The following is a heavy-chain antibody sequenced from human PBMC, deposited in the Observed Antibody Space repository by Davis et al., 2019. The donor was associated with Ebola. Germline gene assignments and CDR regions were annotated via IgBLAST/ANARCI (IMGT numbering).Heavy chain of an antibody. Sequence: ASVMVSCKSSGYNFRSYAIHWVRQAPGQRPEWMGWMKADNGRTKYSQKFQDRATLTRDTSANTAYMELTRLRSEDTAVYYCARNPTETTTFDYWGQGTLVTVSS. V-gene: IGHV1-3*01. D-gene: IGHD1-1*01. CDR3: ARNPTETTTFDY. CDR2: MKADNGRT. CDR1: GYNFRSYA. J-gene: IGHJ4*02.